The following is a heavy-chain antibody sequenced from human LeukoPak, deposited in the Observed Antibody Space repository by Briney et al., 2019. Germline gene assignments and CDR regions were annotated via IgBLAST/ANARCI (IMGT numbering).Heavy chain of an antibody. J-gene: IGHJ6*02. Sequence: GGSLRLSCAASGFTFSDYYMSWIRQAPGKGLEWVSYVSSSGSTIYYADSAKGRFIISRDNAKNSLYLQMNSLRAEDTAVYYCARGGWTGRDGWDVWGQGTTVTVSS. CDR1: GFTFSDYY. D-gene: IGHD5-24*01. CDR3: ARGGWTGRDGWDV. V-gene: IGHV3-11*01. CDR2: VSSSGSTI.